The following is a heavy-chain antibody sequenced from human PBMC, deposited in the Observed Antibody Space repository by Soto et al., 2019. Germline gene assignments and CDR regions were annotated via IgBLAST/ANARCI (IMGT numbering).Heavy chain of an antibody. Sequence: LGESLKISCKGSGYSFTSYWISWVRQMPGKGLEWMGRIDPSDSYTNYSPSFQGHVTISADKSISTAYLQWSSLKASDTAMYYCAIPGSWYGGRSYYGMDVWGQGTTVTVSS. CDR1: GYSFTSYW. V-gene: IGHV5-10-1*01. J-gene: IGHJ6*02. CDR3: AIPGSWYGGRSYYGMDV. CDR2: IDPSDSYT. D-gene: IGHD2-15*01.